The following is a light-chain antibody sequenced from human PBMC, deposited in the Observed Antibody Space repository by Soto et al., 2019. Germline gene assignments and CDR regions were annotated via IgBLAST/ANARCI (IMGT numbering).Light chain of an antibody. Sequence: EIVLTQSPATLSLSPGERATLSCRASQSVNTYLGWYQQRPGQAPILLIYDASNRATGIPARFSGSGSGTDFTLTISSLEPEDFAVYCCQQRSSWPLTFGGGTKVEIK. CDR3: QQRSSWPLT. CDR2: DAS. J-gene: IGKJ4*01. CDR1: QSVNTY. V-gene: IGKV3-11*01.